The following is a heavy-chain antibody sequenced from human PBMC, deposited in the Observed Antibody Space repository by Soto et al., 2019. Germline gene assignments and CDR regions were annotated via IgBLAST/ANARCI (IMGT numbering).Heavy chain of an antibody. CDR2: ISYDDGTNK. Sequence: ESGGGVVQPGRSLRLSCAASGFTFSSFTMHWVRHAPGKGLEWVAVISYDDGTNKDYADSVKGRFTISRDNPKNTLYLQMNSLRAEDTAVYYCARSIAVAGTPEFDYWGQGTLVTVSS. J-gene: IGHJ4*02. CDR1: GFTFSSFT. V-gene: IGHV3-30-3*01. D-gene: IGHD6-19*01. CDR3: ARSIAVAGTPEFDY.